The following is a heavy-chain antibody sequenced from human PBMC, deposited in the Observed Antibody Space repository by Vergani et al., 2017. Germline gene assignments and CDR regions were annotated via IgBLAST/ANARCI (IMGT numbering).Heavy chain of an antibody. J-gene: IGHJ4*02. CDR2: ISWNRGTV. V-gene: IGHV3-9*01. Sequence: EVQLVESGGGLVQPSRSLRLSCAASGFTFDDYAIHWVRQTPGMGLEWVSGISWNRGTVGYADSVKGRFTISRDNAKNSLYLQMNSLRAEDTALYYCAKGNTTMDPIDYWGQGTLVTVSS. D-gene: IGHD5-18*01. CDR3: AKGNTTMDPIDY. CDR1: GFTFDDYA.